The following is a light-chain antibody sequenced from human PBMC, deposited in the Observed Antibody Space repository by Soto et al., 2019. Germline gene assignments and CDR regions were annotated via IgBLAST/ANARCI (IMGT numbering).Light chain of an antibody. CDR3: QQSGRLPGT. Sequence: EIVLTQSPGTLSLSPGERATLSCRASQSISSYLAWYQQKPGQAPRLLIYGASSMATGIPQRFSGSGSGTDFTLHITRLEPADFAVYYCQQSGRLPGTFGQGTKLEIK. J-gene: IGKJ2*01. V-gene: IGKV3-20*01. CDR1: QSISSY. CDR2: GAS.